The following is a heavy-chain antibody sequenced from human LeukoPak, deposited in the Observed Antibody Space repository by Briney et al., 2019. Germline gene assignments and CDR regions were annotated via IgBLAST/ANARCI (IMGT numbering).Heavy chain of an antibody. Sequence: PEGSLRLSCAASGFTFSSYWMSWVRQAPGKGLEWVANIKQDGSEKYYVDSVKGRFTISRDNAKNSLYLQMNSLRAEDTAVYYCARGNSLYQLLHAFDIWGQGTMVTVSS. D-gene: IGHD2-2*01. CDR2: IKQDGSEK. J-gene: IGHJ3*02. CDR1: GFTFSSYW. V-gene: IGHV3-7*01. CDR3: ARGNSLYQLLHAFDI.